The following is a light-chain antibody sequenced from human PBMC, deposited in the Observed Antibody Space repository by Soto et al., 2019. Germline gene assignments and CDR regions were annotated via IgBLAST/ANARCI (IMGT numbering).Light chain of an antibody. V-gene: IGKV1-39*01. J-gene: IGKJ5*01. CDR3: QHSNCTPRIH. Sequence: DIQMTQSPSSLSAVVGDRVTITCRTSQSIRSYLNRYQQKSGKAPKLLISAASNLQSGVPYRCSGSGSGKDFTLNIRSLQPEDVATYYCQHSNCTPRIHLGQGTGLEIK. CDR2: AAS. CDR1: QSIRSY.